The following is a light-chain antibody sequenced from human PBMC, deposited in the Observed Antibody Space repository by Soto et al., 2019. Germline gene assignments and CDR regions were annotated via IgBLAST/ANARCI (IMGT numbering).Light chain of an antibody. CDR1: QSVSSK. V-gene: IGKV3-15*01. CDR2: GAS. CDR3: QQYNDWPPA. J-gene: IGKJ4*01. Sequence: ETLMTQSPATLSLYPGERATLSCRASQSVSSKLVWYQQKPGQAPRFLIYGASTRATGIPARFRGSGSGTEFTLTIDSLQSEDFAVYYCQQYNDWPPAFGGGTKVEIK.